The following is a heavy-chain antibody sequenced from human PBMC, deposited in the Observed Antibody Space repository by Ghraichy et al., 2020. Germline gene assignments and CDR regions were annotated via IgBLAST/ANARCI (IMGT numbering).Heavy chain of an antibody. CDR1: GGSISSGGYY. V-gene: IGHV4-31*03. CDR2: IYYSGST. J-gene: IGHJ3*02. Sequence: SETLSLTCTVSGGSISSGGYYWSWIRQHPGKGLEWIGYIYYSGSTYYNPSLKSRVTISVDTSKNQFSLKLSSVTAADTAVYYCARTLPLRSAFDIWGQGTMVTVSS. CDR3: ARTLPLRSAFDI.